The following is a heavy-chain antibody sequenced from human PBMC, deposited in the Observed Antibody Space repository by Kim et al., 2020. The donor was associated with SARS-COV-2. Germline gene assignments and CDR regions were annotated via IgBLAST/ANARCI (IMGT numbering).Heavy chain of an antibody. J-gene: IGHJ6*02. CDR2: INPSGGST. CDR1: GYTFTSYY. V-gene: IGHV1-46*01. Sequence: ASVKVSCKASGYTFTSYYMHWVRQAPGQGLEWMGIINPSGGSTSYAQKFQGRVTMTRDTPTSTVYMGLSSLRSEDTAVYYCARDLSRFVDLWGIVGASPLSNGMDVWSQGTTVTGSS. CDR3: ARDLSRFVDLWGIVGASPLSNGMDV. D-gene: IGHD1-26*01.